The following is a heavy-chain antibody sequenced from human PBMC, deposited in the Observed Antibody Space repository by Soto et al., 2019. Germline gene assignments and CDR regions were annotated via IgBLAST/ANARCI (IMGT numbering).Heavy chain of an antibody. Sequence: QVQLQESGPGLVKPSETLSLTCTVSGGSISSYYWSWIRQPPGKGLEWIGYIYYSGSTNYNPALKSRVTXSXDXPKNQFSLKLNSGTAADTAVYYCARVPRRGVTALDYWGQGTLVTVSS. J-gene: IGHJ4*02. CDR1: GGSISSYY. V-gene: IGHV4-59*01. D-gene: IGHD3-10*01. CDR3: ARVPRRGVTALDY. CDR2: IYYSGST.